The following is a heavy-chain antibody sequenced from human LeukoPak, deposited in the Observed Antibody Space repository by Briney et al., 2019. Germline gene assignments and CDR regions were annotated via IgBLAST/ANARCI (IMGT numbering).Heavy chain of an antibody. V-gene: IGHV4-34*01. CDR1: GGSFSGFY. Sequence: PSETLSLTCAVYGGSFSGFYWTWIRQPPGKGLEWIGEINHSGSTNYNPSLKSRVTISLDTSKNQFSLKLSSVTAADTAVYYCARHQGVVDLWGRGSLVTVSS. D-gene: IGHD3-3*01. J-gene: IGHJ2*01. CDR2: INHSGST. CDR3: ARHQGVVDL.